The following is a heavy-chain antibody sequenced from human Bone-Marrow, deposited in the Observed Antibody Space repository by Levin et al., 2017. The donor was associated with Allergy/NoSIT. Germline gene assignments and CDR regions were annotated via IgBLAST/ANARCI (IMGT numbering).Heavy chain of an antibody. Sequence: SCAASGFTFSTYWMSWVRQAPGKGLEWVANIKEDGGEKYYVDSVKGRFTISRDNAKNSLYLQMNSLRVEDTAVYYCGVTPRRDPFDYWGQGTLVTVSS. J-gene: IGHJ4*02. CDR2: IKEDGGEK. V-gene: IGHV3-7*01. CDR1: GFTFSTYW. D-gene: IGHD2-21*02. CDR3: GVTPRRDPFDY.